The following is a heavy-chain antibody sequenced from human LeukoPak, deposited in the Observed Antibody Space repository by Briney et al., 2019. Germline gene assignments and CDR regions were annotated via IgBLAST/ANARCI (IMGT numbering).Heavy chain of an antibody. V-gene: IGHV1-2*04. J-gene: IGHJ5*02. CDR1: GYTFTGYY. Sequence: ASVKVSCKASGYTFTGYYMHWARQAPGQGLEWMGWINPNSGGTNYAQKFQGWVTMTRDTSISTAYMELSRLRSDDTAVYYCARGQTEGVSGWFDPWGQGTLVTVSP. CDR3: ARGQTEGVSGWFDP. D-gene: IGHD6-19*01. CDR2: INPNSGGT.